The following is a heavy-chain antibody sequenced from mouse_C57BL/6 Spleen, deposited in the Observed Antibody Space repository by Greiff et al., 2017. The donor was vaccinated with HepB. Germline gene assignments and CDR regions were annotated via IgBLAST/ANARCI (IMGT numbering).Heavy chain of an antibody. CDR3: ARADYSNYEAY. CDR1: GYTFTSYW. D-gene: IGHD2-5*01. Sequence: QVQLQQSGAELVKPGASVKLSCKASGYTFTSYWMQWVKQRPGKGLEWIGEIDPSDSYTNYNQKFKGKATLTVDTSSSTAYMQLSSLTSEDSAVYYCARADYSNYEAYWGQGTTLTVSS. CDR2: IDPSDSYT. J-gene: IGHJ2*01. V-gene: IGHV1-50*01.